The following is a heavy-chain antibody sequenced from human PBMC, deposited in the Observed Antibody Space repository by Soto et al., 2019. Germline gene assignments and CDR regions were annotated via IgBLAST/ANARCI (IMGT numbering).Heavy chain of an antibody. CDR1: GESISSGGYY. V-gene: IGHV4-31*03. D-gene: IGHD6-6*01. CDR3: ARASSSSSAADY. J-gene: IGHJ4*02. CDR2: IYDSESA. Sequence: QVQLQESGPGLVKASQTLSLICSVSGESISSGGYYWSWLRHHPGKGLEWIGYIYDSESAYYNPSLKSRVTISMDTSKNNFAMKLSSVTAADTAVYYCARASSSSSAADYWGQGTLITVSS.